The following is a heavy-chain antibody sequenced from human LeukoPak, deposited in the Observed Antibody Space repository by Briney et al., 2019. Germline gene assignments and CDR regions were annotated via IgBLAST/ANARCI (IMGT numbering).Heavy chain of an antibody. CDR3: ARGTAMVTHYFDY. D-gene: IGHD5-18*01. V-gene: IGHV1-69*13. CDR1: GGTFSSYA. J-gene: IGHJ4*02. Sequence: SVKVSCKASGGTFSSYAISWVRQAPGQGLEWMGGIIPIFGTANYAQKFQGRVTITADESTSTAYMELSSLRSEDTAVYYCARGTAMVTHYFDYWGQGTLVTVSS. CDR2: IIPIFGTA.